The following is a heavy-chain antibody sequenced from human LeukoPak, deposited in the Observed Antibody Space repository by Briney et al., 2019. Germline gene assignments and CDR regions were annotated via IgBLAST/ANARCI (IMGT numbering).Heavy chain of an antibody. D-gene: IGHD2-2*01. CDR3: ARTPPAFECSSTTCPVLDY. Sequence: VASVKVSFKTSGYTFISYGISWVRQAPGQGLEWMGWISVYNGNRNYAQNLQGRLTMTTDTATSTAYMELRRLRSEDTAGYYCARTPPAFECSSTTCPVLDYWAQGTLVTVSS. CDR1: GYTFISYG. J-gene: IGHJ4*02. CDR2: ISVYNGNR. V-gene: IGHV1-18*01.